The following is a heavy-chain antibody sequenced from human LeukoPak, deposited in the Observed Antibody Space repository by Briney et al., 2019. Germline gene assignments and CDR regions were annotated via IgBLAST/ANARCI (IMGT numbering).Heavy chain of an antibody. CDR3: AREHYFYHMDG. CDR2: VNQGGTEK. Sequence: SGFTFXSQWMSWVRQAPGKGLEWVANVNQGGTEKYYVDSVKGRFTISRDNAENSLYLQMNSLRAEDTAVYYCAREHYFYHMDGWGKGTTVTVSS. J-gene: IGHJ6*03. V-gene: IGHV3-7*01. CDR1: GFTFXSQW.